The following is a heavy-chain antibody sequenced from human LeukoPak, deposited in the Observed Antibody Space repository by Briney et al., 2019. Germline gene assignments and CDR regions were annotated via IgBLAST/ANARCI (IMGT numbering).Heavy chain of an antibody. V-gene: IGHV3-53*01. Sequence: GGSLRLSCAASGFTFSSYDMGWVRQAPGKGLEWVSVIYSGGSTYYADSVKGRFTISRDNSKNTLYLQMNSLRAEDTAVYYCARSPSPVFDYWGQGTLVTVSS. CDR3: ARSPSPVFDY. CDR1: GFTFSSYD. CDR2: IYSGGST. J-gene: IGHJ4*02.